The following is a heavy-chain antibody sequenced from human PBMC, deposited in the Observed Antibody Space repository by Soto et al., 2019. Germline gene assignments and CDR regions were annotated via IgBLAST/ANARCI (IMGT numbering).Heavy chain of an antibody. D-gene: IGHD3-3*01. CDR2: IGPSHNDI. CDR3: TKGRYLEWFLSGGGEES. CDR1: GFTFSSYG. Sequence: GGSLRLSCAASGFTFSSYGMNWVRQATGKGPEWISYIGPSHNDIGYAASVKGRFTISRDNAKDSLYLQMNSLRVEDTALYYCTKGRYLEWFLSGGGEESWGRGTLVTVS. V-gene: IGHV3-21*05. J-gene: IGHJ5*02.